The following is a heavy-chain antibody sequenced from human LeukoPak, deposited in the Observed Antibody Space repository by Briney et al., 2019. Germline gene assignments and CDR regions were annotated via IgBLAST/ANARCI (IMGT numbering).Heavy chain of an antibody. CDR2: ITSNGGST. CDR3: VSVRSLDY. CDR1: GFTFSSYA. J-gene: IGHJ4*02. Sequence: PGGSLRLSCSAPGFTFSSYAMQWVRQAPGKGLEYVSAITSNGGSTYYADSVKGRFTVSRDNSKNTLYLQMSSLRVEDTAVYYCVSVRSLDYWGQGTLVTVSS. V-gene: IGHV3-64D*06. D-gene: IGHD2-8*01.